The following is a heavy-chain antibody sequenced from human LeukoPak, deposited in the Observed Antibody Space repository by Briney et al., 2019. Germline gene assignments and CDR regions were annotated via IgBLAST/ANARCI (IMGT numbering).Heavy chain of an antibody. CDR2: ISGSGGST. D-gene: IGHD1-26*01. Sequence: QSGGSLRLSCAASGFTFSSYAMSWVRQAPGKGLEWVSAISGSGGSTYYADSVKGRFTISRDNSKNTLYLQMNSLRAEDTAVYYCAKDSLSGDGPDYFDYWGQGTLVTVSS. V-gene: IGHV3-23*01. J-gene: IGHJ4*02. CDR1: GFTFSSYA. CDR3: AKDSLSGDGPDYFDY.